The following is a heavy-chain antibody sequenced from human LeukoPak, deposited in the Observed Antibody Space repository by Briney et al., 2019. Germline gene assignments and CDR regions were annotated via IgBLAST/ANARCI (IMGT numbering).Heavy chain of an antibody. V-gene: IGHV3-48*01. D-gene: IGHD1-26*01. CDR2: ISSSSSTI. CDR1: GFTFSSYS. CDR3: ARNQYSGSYSPHDAFDI. J-gene: IGHJ3*02. Sequence: GGSLRLSCAASGFTFSSYSMNWVRQAPGKGLEWVSYISSSSSTIYYADSVKGRFTISRDNAKNSLYLQMNSLRAEDTAVYYCARNQYSGSYSPHDAFDIWGQGTMVTVSS.